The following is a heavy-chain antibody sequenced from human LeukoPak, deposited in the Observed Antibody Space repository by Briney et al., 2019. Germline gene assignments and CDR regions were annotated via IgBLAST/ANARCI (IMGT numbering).Heavy chain of an antibody. CDR1: GFTFSSYA. Sequence: PGRSLRLXCAASGFTFSSYAMHWVRQAPGKALEWVAVISYDGSNKYYADSVKGRFTISRDNSKNTLYLQMNSLRAEDAAVYYCASPPGSFRDRGQGTLVTVSS. V-gene: IGHV3-30-3*01. CDR2: ISYDGSNK. J-gene: IGHJ4*02. CDR3: ASPPGSFRD. D-gene: IGHD3-10*01.